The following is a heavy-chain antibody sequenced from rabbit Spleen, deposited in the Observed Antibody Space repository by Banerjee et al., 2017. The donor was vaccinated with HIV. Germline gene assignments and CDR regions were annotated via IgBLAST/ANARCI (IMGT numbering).Heavy chain of an antibody. CDR2: IDSGSSGFT. CDR1: GVSFSSSSY. CDR3: ARDAGTSFSTYGMDL. Sequence: QSLEESGGDLVKPGASLTLTCIASGVSFSSSSYMCWVRQAPGKGLEWIACIDSGSSGFTYFATWAKGRFTFSKTSSTTVTLQVTSLTAADTATYFCARDAGTSFSTYGMDLWGPGTLVTVS. V-gene: IGHV1S40*01. D-gene: IGHD8-1*01. J-gene: IGHJ6*01.